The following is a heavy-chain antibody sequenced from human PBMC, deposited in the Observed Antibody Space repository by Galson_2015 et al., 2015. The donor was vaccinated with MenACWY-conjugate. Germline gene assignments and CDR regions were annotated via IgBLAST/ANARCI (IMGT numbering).Heavy chain of an antibody. D-gene: IGHD3-16*01. J-gene: IGHJ6*03. CDR3: ARSYVPGSDRKNYYMDV. Sequence: SLRLSCAASGSTFRSYWMHWVRHAPGKGLVWVSRVNSDGSGTGHADSVKGRFTLSRDNAKNMLFLQMNSLKVEDTAVYYCARSYVPGSDRKNYYMDVWGRGTTVTVSS. CDR2: VNSDGSGT. CDR1: GSTFRSYW. V-gene: IGHV3-74*01.